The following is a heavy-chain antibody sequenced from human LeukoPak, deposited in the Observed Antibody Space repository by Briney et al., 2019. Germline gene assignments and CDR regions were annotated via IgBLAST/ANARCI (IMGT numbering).Heavy chain of an antibody. V-gene: IGHV3-48*03. CDR1: GFTFSSYE. Sequence: GGSLRLSCAASGFTFSSYETNWVRQAPGKGLEWVSYISSSGSTIYYADSVKGRFTISRDNAKNSLYLQMNSLRAEDTAVYYCASTHYYDSSGSFDYWGQGTLVTVSS. J-gene: IGHJ4*02. CDR2: ISSSGSTI. D-gene: IGHD3-22*01. CDR3: ASTHYYDSSGSFDY.